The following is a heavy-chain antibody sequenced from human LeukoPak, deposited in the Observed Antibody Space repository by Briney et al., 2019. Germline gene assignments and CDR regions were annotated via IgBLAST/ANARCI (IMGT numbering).Heavy chain of an antibody. CDR1: GFTFSSYW. J-gene: IGHJ6*03. CDR3: ARDQDFWSGILQVRYYYMDV. D-gene: IGHD3-3*01. Sequence: GGSLRLSCAASGFTFSSYWMSWVRQAPGKGLEWVANIKQDGSEKYYVDSVKGRFTISRDNAKNSLYLQMNSLRAEDTAVYYCARDQDFWSGILQVRYYYMDVWGKGTTVTVSS. V-gene: IGHV3-7*01. CDR2: IKQDGSEK.